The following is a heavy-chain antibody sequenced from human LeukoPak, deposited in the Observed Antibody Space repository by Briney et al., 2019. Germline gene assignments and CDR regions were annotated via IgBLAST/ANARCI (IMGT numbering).Heavy chain of an antibody. Sequence: ASVKVSCKASGYTFTSYDINWVRQATGQGPEWMGWMNPNSGNTGYAQKFQGRVTITRNTSISTAYMELSSLRSEDTAVYYCARSQGIAARPGDYWGQGALVTVSS. CDR1: GYTFTSYD. CDR3: ARSQGIAARPGDY. CDR2: MNPNSGNT. D-gene: IGHD6-6*01. V-gene: IGHV1-8*03. J-gene: IGHJ4*02.